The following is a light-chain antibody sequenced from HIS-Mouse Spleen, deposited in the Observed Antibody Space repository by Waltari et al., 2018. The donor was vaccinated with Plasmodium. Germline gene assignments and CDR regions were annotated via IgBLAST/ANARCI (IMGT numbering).Light chain of an antibody. CDR3: YSTDSSGNHRV. Sequence: SYELTQPPSVSVSQGQTARLTCSGDALPKKYSYSYQQTSGQAPVLVIYEDSKRPSGIPGRFSGSSSGTMATLTISGAQVEDEADYYCYSTDSSGNHRVFGGGTKLTVL. CDR2: EDS. CDR1: ALPKKY. J-gene: IGLJ3*02. V-gene: IGLV3-10*01.